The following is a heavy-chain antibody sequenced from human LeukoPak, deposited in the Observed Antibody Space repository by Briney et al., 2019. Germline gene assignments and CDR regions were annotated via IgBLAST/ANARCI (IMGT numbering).Heavy chain of an antibody. V-gene: IGHV3-53*01. D-gene: IGHD6-13*01. Sequence: GGSLRLSCAASGFTVSSNYMSWVRQAPGKGLEWVSVIYSAGTTYYTDSVKGRFTISRDNSKNTLYLQMNSLRAEDTAVYYCASLMYSSSWYYFDYWDQGTLVTVSS. CDR3: ASLMYSSSWYYFDY. J-gene: IGHJ4*02. CDR1: GFTVSSNY. CDR2: IYSAGTT.